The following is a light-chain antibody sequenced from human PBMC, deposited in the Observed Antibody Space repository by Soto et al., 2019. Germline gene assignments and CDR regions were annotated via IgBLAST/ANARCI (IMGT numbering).Light chain of an antibody. CDR3: CSYAGEYKYV. J-gene: IGLJ1*01. CDR2: DVN. V-gene: IGLV2-11*01. CDR1: SSDVGAYNF. Sequence: ALTQPRSVSGSPGQSVTISCTGSSSDVGAYNFASWYQQHPGAAPKLLIHDVNKRPPGVPDRFSASKSGNTASLTISGLQAEDEADYYCCSYAGEYKYVFGSGTKVT.